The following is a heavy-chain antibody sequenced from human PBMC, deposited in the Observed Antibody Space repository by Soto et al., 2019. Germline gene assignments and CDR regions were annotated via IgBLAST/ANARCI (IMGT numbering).Heavy chain of an antibody. V-gene: IGHV4-31*03. D-gene: IGHD4-17*01. CDR2: IYYSGST. J-gene: IGHJ4*02. Sequence: QVQLQESGPGLVKPSQTLSLTCTVSGGSISSGGYYWSWIRQHPGKGLEWIGYIYYSGSTYYNPSLKSRVTLSVDTSKHQFSLKLSSVTAADTAVYYWARASHYGGNLFDYWGQGTLVTVSS. CDR1: GGSISSGGYY. CDR3: ARASHYGGNLFDY.